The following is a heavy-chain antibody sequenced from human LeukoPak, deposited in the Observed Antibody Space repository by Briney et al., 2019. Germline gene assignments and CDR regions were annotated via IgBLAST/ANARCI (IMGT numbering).Heavy chain of an antibody. CDR2: ISYDGSNK. D-gene: IGHD1-26*01. CDR1: GFTFSSCA. J-gene: IGHJ4*02. Sequence: GGSLRLSCAASGFTFSSCAMHWVRQAPGKGLEWGAVISYDGSNKYYADSVKGRFTISRDNSKNTLYLQMNSLRAEDTAVYYCARDAELFGPFVYFDYWGQGTLVTVSS. CDR3: ARDAELFGPFVYFDY. V-gene: IGHV3-30*01.